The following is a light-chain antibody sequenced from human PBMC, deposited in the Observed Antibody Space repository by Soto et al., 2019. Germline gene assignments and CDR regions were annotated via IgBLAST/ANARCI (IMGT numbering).Light chain of an antibody. CDR2: EVN. Sequence: QSALAQPASVSGSPGQSITISCTGISSDVGGYNYVSWYQQHPGKAPKLMIYEVNYRPSGVSNRFSGSKSGNTASLTISGLQAEDEADYYCSSYTSSSTGVFGTGTKVTVL. V-gene: IGLV2-14*01. CDR1: SSDVGGYNY. J-gene: IGLJ1*01. CDR3: SSYTSSSTGV.